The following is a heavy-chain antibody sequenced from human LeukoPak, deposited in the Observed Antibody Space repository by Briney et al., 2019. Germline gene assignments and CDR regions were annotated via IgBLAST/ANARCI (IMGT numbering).Heavy chain of an antibody. Sequence: ASVKVSCKASGYTFTSYGISWVRQAPGQGLEWMGLINPSGGSTNYAQKFQGRVTMTRDTSTSTVYMELSSLRSEDTAVYYCARGPSITMVRGGQWYYYMDVWGKGTTVTISS. D-gene: IGHD3-10*01. CDR2: INPSGGST. CDR3: ARGPSITMVRGGQWYYYMDV. CDR1: GYTFTSYG. J-gene: IGHJ6*03. V-gene: IGHV1-46*01.